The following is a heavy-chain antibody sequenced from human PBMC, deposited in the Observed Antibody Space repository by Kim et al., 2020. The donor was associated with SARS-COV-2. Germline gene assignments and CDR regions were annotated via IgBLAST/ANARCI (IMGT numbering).Heavy chain of an antibody. Sequence: GESLKISCKGSGYSFTSYWISWVRQMPGKGLEWMGRIDPSDSYTNYSPSFQGHVTISADKSISTAYLQWSSLKASDTAMYYCARGDIVVVPAAPNNWFDPWGQGTLVTVSS. CDR1: GYSFTSYW. CDR3: ARGDIVVVPAAPNNWFDP. CDR2: IDPSDSYT. V-gene: IGHV5-10-1*01. J-gene: IGHJ5*02. D-gene: IGHD2-2*01.